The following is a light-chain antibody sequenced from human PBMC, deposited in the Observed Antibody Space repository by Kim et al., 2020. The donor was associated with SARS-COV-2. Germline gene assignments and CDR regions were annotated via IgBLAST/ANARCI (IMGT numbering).Light chain of an antibody. CDR2: GAS. V-gene: IGKV3-15*01. CDR3: QQYNDWPPLT. CDR1: QSVSSN. Sequence: VCPGERATLACRASQSVSSNLAWYQHKPGQAPRLLIYGASTRATGIPARFSGSGSGTEFTLTISSLQSEDFAVYYCQQYNDWPPLTFGQGTKLEI. J-gene: IGKJ2*01.